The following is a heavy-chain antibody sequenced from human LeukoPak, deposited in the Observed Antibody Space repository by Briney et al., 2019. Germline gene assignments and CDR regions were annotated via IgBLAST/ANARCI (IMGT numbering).Heavy chain of an antibody. CDR2: IKQDGSET. V-gene: IGHV3-7*01. J-gene: IGHJ4*02. CDR3: ARDAQYGSGSPQNY. Sequence: PGGSLRLSCAASGFTFSTYWMSWVRQAPGKGLEWVANIKQDGSETHYVDSVRDRFTISRDNAKNSMYLQMNSLRAEDTALYYCARDAQYGSGSPQNYWGQGILVTVSS. D-gene: IGHD3-10*01. CDR1: GFTFSTYW.